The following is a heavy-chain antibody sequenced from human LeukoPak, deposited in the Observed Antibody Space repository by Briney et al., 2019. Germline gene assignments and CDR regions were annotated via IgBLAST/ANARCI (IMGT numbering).Heavy chain of an antibody. CDR1: GYTFTSYD. J-gene: IGHJ2*01. CDR3: TTGTTVPDWYFDL. CDR2: MNPNSGNT. Sequence: ASVKVSCKASGYTFTSYDINWVRQATGQGLEWMGWMNPNSGNTGYAQKFQGRVTMTRDTSISTAYMELSSLRSEDTAVYYCTTGTTVPDWYFDLWGRGTLVIVSS. D-gene: IGHD4-17*01. V-gene: IGHV1-8*01.